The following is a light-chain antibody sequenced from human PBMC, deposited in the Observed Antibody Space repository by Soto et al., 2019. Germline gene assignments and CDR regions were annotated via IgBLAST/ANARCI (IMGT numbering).Light chain of an antibody. CDR3: QQYNNWPLT. J-gene: IGKJ1*01. CDR1: QSVSSSY. V-gene: IGKV3-15*01. CDR2: GAS. Sequence: EIVLTQSPCTLSLSPGERATLSCRAGQSVSSSYLAWYQHKPGQAPRVLVYGASTRATGIPARFSGSGSGTEFTLTISSLQSEDFAVYYCQQYNNWPLTFGQGTKVDIK.